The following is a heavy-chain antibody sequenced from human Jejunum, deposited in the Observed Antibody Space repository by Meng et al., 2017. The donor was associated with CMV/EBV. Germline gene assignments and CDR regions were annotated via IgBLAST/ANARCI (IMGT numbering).Heavy chain of an antibody. CDR2: IYPGDSDT. CDR1: W. V-gene: IGHV5-51*01. J-gene: IGHJ5*02. Sequence: WIGWVRQMPGKGLEWMGIIYPGDSDTRYSPSFQGQVTISVDKSISTAYLQWSSLKASDTAMYYCARRSKLGYCSGGSCYSGWFDPWGQGTLVTVSS. CDR3: ARRSKLGYCSGGSCYSGWFDP. D-gene: IGHD2-15*01.